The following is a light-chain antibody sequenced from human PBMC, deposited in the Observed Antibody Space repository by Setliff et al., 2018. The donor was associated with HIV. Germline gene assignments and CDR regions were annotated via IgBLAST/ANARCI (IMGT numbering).Light chain of an antibody. V-gene: IGLV2-14*02. CDR3: SSYTNSNSWV. Sequence: QSALTQPASVSGSPGQSITISCTGTSSDVGSYNLFSWYQQHPDKAPKLMIYEGSKRPSGVSNRFSGSKSGNTASLTISGLQAEDEADYYCSSYTNSNSWVFGGGTKGTVL. CDR2: EGS. CDR1: SSDVGSYNL. J-gene: IGLJ3*02.